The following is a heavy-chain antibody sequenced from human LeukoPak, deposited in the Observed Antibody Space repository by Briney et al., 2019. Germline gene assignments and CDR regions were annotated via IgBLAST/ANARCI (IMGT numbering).Heavy chain of an antibody. CDR3: TKRVKYGGNWDPFAD. Sequence: PGGSLRLSCAASGFTFDNYRMRWVRQAPGKGLEWVSTVNADGGNTYYADSVKGRFTISRDNSKSTLILQMNSLRVEDTALYYCTKRVKYGGNWDPFADWGQGTLVTVSS. CDR2: VNADGGNT. J-gene: IGHJ4*02. V-gene: IGHV3-23*01. CDR1: GFTFDNYR. D-gene: IGHD1-1*01.